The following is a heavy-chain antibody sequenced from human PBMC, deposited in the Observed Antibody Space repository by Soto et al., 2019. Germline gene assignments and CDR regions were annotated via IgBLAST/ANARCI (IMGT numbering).Heavy chain of an antibody. CDR2: ISGSGGSI. D-gene: IGHD2-2*01. J-gene: IGHJ6*02. V-gene: IGHV3-23*01. CDR3: AKDPDGYCSSTSCRGLWGMDV. Sequence: PGGSLRLSCAASGFTFSSYAMSWVRQAPGKGLEWVSAISGSGGSIYYADSVKGRFTISRDNSKNTLYLQMNSLRAEDTAVYYCAKDPDGYCSSTSCRGLWGMDVWRQGTTVTVSS. CDR1: GFTFSSYA.